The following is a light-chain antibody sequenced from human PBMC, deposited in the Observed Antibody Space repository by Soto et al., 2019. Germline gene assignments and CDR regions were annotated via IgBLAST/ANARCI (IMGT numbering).Light chain of an antibody. Sequence: EIVLTQSPATLSLSPGERATLSCRASPSVTSFLAWYQQKPGQAPRLLIYGAFNRATGIPARFSGSGSGTDFTLTISSLEPEDSAIYYCQQRNNWPPVTFGQGTRLEIK. CDR3: QQRNNWPPVT. V-gene: IGKV3-11*01. CDR2: GAF. J-gene: IGKJ5*01. CDR1: PSVTSF.